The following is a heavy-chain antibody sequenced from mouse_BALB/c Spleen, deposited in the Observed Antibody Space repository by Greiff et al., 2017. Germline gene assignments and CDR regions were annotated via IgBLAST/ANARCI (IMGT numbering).Heavy chain of an antibody. CDR1: GYTFTSYW. D-gene: IGHD2-4*01. V-gene: IGHV1S22*01. J-gene: IGHJ1*01. CDR3: AREGVYDYDRYFDV. Sequence: LQQPGSELVRPGASVKLSCKASGYTFTSYWMHWVKQRHGQGLEWIGNIYPGSGSTNYDEKFKSKGTLTVDTSSSTAYMHLSSLTSEDSAVYFCAREGVYDYDRYFDVWGAGTTVTVSS. CDR2: IYPGSGST.